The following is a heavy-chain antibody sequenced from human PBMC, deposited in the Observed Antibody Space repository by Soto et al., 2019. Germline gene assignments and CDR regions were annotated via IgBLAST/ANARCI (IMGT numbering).Heavy chain of an antibody. D-gene: IGHD1-26*01. V-gene: IGHV1-24*01. CDR1: GYTLTELS. Sequence: QVQLVQSGAEVKKPGASVKVSCKVSGYTLTELSMHWVRQAPGKGLEWMGGFDTEDGETIYAQKFQGRVTMTEDTATEPAYMELSNVIYEDKAVYYCPTVSYSPGVGATWFDPWRQVTLVTVSS. CDR3: PTVSYSPGVGATWFDP. CDR2: FDTEDGET. J-gene: IGHJ5*02.